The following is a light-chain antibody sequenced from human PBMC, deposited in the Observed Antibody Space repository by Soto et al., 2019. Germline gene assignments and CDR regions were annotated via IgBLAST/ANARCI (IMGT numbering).Light chain of an antibody. CDR1: SAHSNYA. Sequence: QLVLTQSPSASASLGASVKLTCTLSSAHSNYAIAWHQQRPEKGPRYLMKLNSDGSHSKGDGIPDRFSGSSSGAERSLTISSLQSEDEADYYCQTWCTDSWVFGAGTKLTVL. J-gene: IGLJ3*02. CDR2: LNSDGSH. CDR3: QTWCTDSWV. V-gene: IGLV4-69*01.